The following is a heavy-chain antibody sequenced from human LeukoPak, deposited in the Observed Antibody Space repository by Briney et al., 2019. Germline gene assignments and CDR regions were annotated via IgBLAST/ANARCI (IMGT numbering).Heavy chain of an antibody. CDR1: GHIFTGYY. CDR3: ATENRAPKRPLDF. J-gene: IGHJ4*02. Sequence: ASVKVSCKASGHIFTGYYIHWVRQAPGQGLEWMGWINPNSGSSNYAQKFQGRVTMTTDTSIRTLYMDLSRLRSDDTAVYFCATENRAPKRPLDFWGQGTLVTVSS. V-gene: IGHV1-2*02. CDR2: INPNSGSS. D-gene: IGHD1/OR15-1a*01.